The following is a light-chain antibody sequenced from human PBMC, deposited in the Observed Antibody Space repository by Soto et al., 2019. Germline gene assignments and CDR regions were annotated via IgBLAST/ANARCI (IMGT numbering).Light chain of an antibody. J-gene: IGLJ1*01. Sequence: QSALTQPASVSGSPGQSITISCTGTNSDVGGYNYVSWYQQHPGKAPKLMIYDVSNRPSGVSNRFSGSKSGNTASLTISGLQAEDEADYYCSSYASSSMGYVFGTGTKVTVL. CDR2: DVS. V-gene: IGLV2-14*01. CDR1: NSDVGGYNY. CDR3: SSYASSSMGYV.